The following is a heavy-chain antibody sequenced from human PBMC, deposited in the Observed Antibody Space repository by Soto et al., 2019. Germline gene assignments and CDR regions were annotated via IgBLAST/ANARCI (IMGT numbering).Heavy chain of an antibody. CDR1: DDSISGYY. J-gene: IGHJ6*02. Sequence: PSETLSLTCTGSDDSISGYYLNWIRQPSGKGLEWIVRVSNREATNYNPSLASRVTMSGDTSKQQFSLQLTGATAADTAVYFCARADYQIFPCSYAMDLWGHGTTVTVSS. CDR3: ARADYQIFPCSYAMDL. D-gene: IGHD3-9*01. V-gene: IGHV4-4*07. CDR2: VSNREAT.